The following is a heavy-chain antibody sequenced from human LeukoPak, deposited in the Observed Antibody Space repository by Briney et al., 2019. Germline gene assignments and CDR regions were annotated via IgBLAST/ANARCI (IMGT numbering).Heavy chain of an antibody. CDR1: GFTFSSYA. V-gene: IGHV3-23*01. J-gene: IGHJ4*02. CDR2: ISGSGGST. CDR3: AKDSPRRDIVVVVAATGVRYFDY. D-gene: IGHD2-15*01. Sequence: GGSLRLSCAASGFTFSSYAMSWVRQAPGKGLEWVSAISGSGGSTYYADSVKGRFTISRDNSKNTLYLQMNSLRAEDTAVYYCAKDSPRRDIVVVVAATGVRYFDYWGQGTLVTVSS.